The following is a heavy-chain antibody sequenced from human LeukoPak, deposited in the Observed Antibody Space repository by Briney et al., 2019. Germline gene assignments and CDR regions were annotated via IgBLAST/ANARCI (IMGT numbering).Heavy chain of an antibody. CDR1: GYTFTSYG. D-gene: IGHD3-9*01. CDR2: INPKSGGA. J-gene: IGHJ4*02. CDR3: AREYILIAYYGDY. Sequence: ASVKVSCKASGYTFTSYGISWVRQAPGQGLEWMGWINPKSGGANYAQKFQGRVTMTWDTSISTAYMELSRLRSDDTAVYYCAREYILIAYYGDYWGQGTLVTVSS. V-gene: IGHV1-2*02.